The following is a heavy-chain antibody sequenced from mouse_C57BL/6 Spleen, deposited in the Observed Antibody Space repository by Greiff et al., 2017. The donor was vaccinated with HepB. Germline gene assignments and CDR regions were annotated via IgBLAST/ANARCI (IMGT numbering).Heavy chain of an antibody. Sequence: EVKLVESEGGLVQPGSSMKLSCTASGFTFSDYYMAWVRQVPEKGLEWVANINYDGSSTYYLDSLKSRFIISRDNAKNILYMQMSSLKSEDTATYYCARDPYGSSCFDYWGQGTTLTVSS. CDR2: INYDGSST. V-gene: IGHV5-16*01. J-gene: IGHJ2*01. CDR3: ARDPYGSSCFDY. D-gene: IGHD1-1*01. CDR1: GFTFSDYY.